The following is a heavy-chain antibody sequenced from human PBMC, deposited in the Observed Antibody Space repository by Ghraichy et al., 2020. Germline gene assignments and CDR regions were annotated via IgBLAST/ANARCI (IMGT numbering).Heavy chain of an antibody. D-gene: IGHD4-17*01. CDR1: GGSISSGGYY. Sequence: SETLSLTCTVSGGSISSGGYYWSWIRQHPGKGLEWIGYIYYSGSTYYNPSLKSRVTISVDTSKNQFSLKLSSVTAADTAVYYCARDIFTTVTTGYYYYYGMDVWGQGTKVTVSS. CDR3: ARDIFTTVTTGYYYYYGMDV. J-gene: IGHJ6*02. CDR2: IYYSGST. V-gene: IGHV4-31*03.